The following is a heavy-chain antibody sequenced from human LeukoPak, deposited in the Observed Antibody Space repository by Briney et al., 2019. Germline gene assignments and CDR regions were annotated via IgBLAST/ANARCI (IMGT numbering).Heavy chain of an antibody. CDR3: ASAFDWLLSFDY. V-gene: IGHV3-66*02. D-gene: IGHD3-9*01. CDR1: GFTVSSNY. Sequence: PGGSLRLSCAASGFTVSSNYMSWVRQAPGKGLEWVSVIYSGGSTYYADSVKGRFTISRDNSKNTLYLQMNSLRAEDTAVYYCASAFDWLLSFDYWGQGTLVTVSS. J-gene: IGHJ4*02. CDR2: IYSGGST.